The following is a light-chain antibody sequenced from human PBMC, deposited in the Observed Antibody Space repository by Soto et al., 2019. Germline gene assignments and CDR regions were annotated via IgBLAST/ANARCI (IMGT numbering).Light chain of an antibody. J-gene: IGLJ2*01. CDR1: SSDIGRYNL. CDR3: CSYAGGASVV. CDR2: EDI. V-gene: IGLV2-23*01. Sequence: QSALTQPASVSGSPGQSITISCTGTSSDIGRYNLVSWYQQHPGKDPKLSIYEDIERPSGVSDRFSGSKAGNTASLTISGLQTEDEADYYCCSYAGGASVVFGGGTKLTVL.